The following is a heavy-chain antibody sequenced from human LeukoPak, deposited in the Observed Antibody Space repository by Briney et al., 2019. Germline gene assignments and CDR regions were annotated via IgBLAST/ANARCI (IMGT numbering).Heavy chain of an antibody. CDR1: GFTFDDYA. J-gene: IGHJ4*02. CDR3: AKDGSSGYYSDFDY. V-gene: IGHV3-9*01. D-gene: IGHD3-22*01. Sequence: GGSLRLSCAASGFTFDDYAMHWVRQAPGKGLEWVSGISWNSGSIGYADSVKGRFTISRDNAKNSLYLQMNSLRAEDTALYYCAKDGSSGYYSDFDYWGQGTLVTVSS. CDR2: ISWNSGSI.